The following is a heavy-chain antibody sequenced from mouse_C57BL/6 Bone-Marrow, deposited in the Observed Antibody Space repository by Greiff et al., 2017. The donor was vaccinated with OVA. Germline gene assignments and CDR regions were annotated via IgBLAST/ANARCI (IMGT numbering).Heavy chain of an antibody. CDR2: INPDSSTI. CDR1: GVDFSRYW. J-gene: IGHJ3*01. CDR3: ARFYDGTPFAY. D-gene: IGHD2-3*01. V-gene: IGHV4-1*01. Sequence: AGGGVDFSRYWMSWVRRAPGKGLEWIGEINPDSSTINYAPSLKDKFIISRDNAKNTLYLQMSKVRSEDTALYYCARFYDGTPFAYWGQGTLVTVSA.